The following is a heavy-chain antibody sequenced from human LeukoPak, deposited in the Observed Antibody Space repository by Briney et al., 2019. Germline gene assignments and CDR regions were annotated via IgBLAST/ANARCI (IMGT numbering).Heavy chain of an antibody. J-gene: IGHJ4*02. D-gene: IGHD1-26*01. CDR3: ARVATGSYHFDY. CDR1: EFTFSIYH. Sequence: GGSLRLSCAASEFTFSIYHMNWVRQAPGKGLEWVSYISSSSSAIYYADSVKGRFTISRDNANNSLYLQMNSLRAEDTAVYYCARVATGSYHFDYWGQGTLVTVSS. V-gene: IGHV3-48*04. CDR2: ISSSSSAI.